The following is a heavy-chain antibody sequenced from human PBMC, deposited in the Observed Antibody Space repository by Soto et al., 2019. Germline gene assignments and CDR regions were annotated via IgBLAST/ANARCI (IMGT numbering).Heavy chain of an antibody. CDR1: GYTFTSYA. V-gene: IGHV1-3*01. Sequence: GASVKVSCKASGYTFTSYAMHWVRQAPGQRLEWMGWINAGNGNTKYSQKFQGRVTITRDTSASTAYMELSSLRSEDTAVYYCAIKTRDYYGMDVWGQGTTVTVPS. J-gene: IGHJ6*02. CDR3: AIKTRDYYGMDV. CDR2: INAGNGNT.